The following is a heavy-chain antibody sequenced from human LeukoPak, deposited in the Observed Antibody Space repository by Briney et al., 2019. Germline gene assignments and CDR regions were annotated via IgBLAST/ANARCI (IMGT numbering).Heavy chain of an antibody. CDR3: AREGFSPLYNWNARYFDY. Sequence: SETLSLTCAVSGGSISSGGYYWSWIRQPPGKGLEWIGYIYYSGSTYYNPSLKSRVTISVDTSKDQFSLKLSSVTAADTAVYYCAREGFSPLYNWNARYFDYWGQGTLVTVSS. V-gene: IGHV4-30-4*01. J-gene: IGHJ4*02. CDR1: GGSISSGGYY. CDR2: IYYSGST. D-gene: IGHD1-20*01.